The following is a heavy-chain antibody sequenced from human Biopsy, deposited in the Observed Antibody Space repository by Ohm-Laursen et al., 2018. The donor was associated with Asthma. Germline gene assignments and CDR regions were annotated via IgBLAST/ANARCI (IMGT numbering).Heavy chain of an antibody. V-gene: IGHV4-30-4*01. CDR1: GASIKTDDHY. Sequence: PSQTLSLTCTVSGASIKTDDHYWSWLRQPPGKGLEWFGFIHYSGSTSYNPSLKGGVTISVDTSKNQFSLKLSSVTAADTAVYYCARASVAASSNWFDPWGQGTLVSV. CDR2: IHYSGST. D-gene: IGHD6-19*01. J-gene: IGHJ5*02. CDR3: ARASVAASSNWFDP.